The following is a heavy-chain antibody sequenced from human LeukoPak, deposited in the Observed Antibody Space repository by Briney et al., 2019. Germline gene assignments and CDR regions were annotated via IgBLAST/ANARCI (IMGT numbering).Heavy chain of an antibody. D-gene: IGHD2-15*01. CDR2: IYYSGST. J-gene: IGHJ4*02. V-gene: IGHV4-39*01. CDR3: ARSRGAYGAYRSGGSCYPGGGHYFDS. CDR1: GGSISSSGYY. Sequence: SETLSLTCTVSGGSISSSGYYWGWIRQPPGKGLEWIGSIYYSGSTYYKPSLKSRVTFSVDTSKNQFSLKLSSVTAADTAVYYCARSRGAYGAYRSGGSCYPGGGHYFDSWGQGTLVTVSS.